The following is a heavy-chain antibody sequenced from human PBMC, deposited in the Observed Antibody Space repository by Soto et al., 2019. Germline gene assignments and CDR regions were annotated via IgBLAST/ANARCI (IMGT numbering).Heavy chain of an antibody. Sequence: PSETLSLTCPVSGGSISSGGYYWSWIRQHPGKGLEWIGYIYYSGSTYYNPSLKSRVTISVDTSKNQFSLKLSSVTAADTAVYYCASYHRVYRTFDYWGQGTLVTVSS. CDR1: GGSISSGGYY. CDR2: IYYSGST. V-gene: IGHV4-31*03. CDR3: ASYHRVYRTFDY. D-gene: IGHD2-8*01. J-gene: IGHJ4*02.